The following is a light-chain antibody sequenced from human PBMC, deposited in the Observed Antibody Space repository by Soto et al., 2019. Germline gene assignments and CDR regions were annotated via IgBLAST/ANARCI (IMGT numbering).Light chain of an antibody. CDR3: MQSTHWPPYT. CDR1: QSIAYIDGNTY. V-gene: IGKV2-30*01. J-gene: IGKJ2*01. CDR2: NVS. Sequence: EVVMTQSPLSLPVTLGQPASISCRSSQSIAYIDGNTYLTWFHQRPGQSPRRLIYNVSNRDSGVPDRFSGSGSGTDFSLKKSWVEAEDVGIYYCMQSTHWPPYTFGQGTKLEIK.